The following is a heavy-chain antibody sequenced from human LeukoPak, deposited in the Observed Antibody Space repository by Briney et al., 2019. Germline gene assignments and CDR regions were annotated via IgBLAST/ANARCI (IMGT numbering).Heavy chain of an antibody. V-gene: IGHV3-23*01. CDR3: AKRPSYYYDSSALSYYFDY. D-gene: IGHD3-22*01. Sequence: GASLRLSCAASGFTFSSYAMSWVRQAPGKGLEWVSAISGSGGSTYYADSVKGRFTISRDNPKNTLYLQMNSLRAEDTAVYYCAKRPSYYYDSSALSYYFDYWGQGTLVTDSS. J-gene: IGHJ4*02. CDR1: GFTFSSYA. CDR2: ISGSGGST.